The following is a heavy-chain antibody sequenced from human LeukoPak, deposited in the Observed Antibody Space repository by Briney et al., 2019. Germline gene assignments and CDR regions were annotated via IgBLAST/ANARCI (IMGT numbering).Heavy chain of an antibody. CDR3: ARHRITIFGVVIKWNYYFDY. V-gene: IGHV5-51*01. CDR1: GYSFTSYW. CDR2: IYPGDSDT. Sequence: GESLKISCKGSGYSFTSYWIGLVRQMPGKGLEWMGIIYPGDSDTRYSPSFQGQVTISADKSISTAYLQWSSLKASDTAMYYCARHRITIFGVVIKWNYYFDYWGQGTLVTVSS. D-gene: IGHD3-3*01. J-gene: IGHJ4*02.